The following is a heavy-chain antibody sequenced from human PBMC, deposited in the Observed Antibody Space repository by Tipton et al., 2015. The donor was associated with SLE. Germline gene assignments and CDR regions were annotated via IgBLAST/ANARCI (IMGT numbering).Heavy chain of an antibody. Sequence: SLRLSCAASGFTFSGSAMHWVRQAPGKELEWVAFLRHDGSDQNYADSVKGRFTISRDNSKNTLYLQMDSLRPEDTAVYYCAKVSAGFLLDSWGQGTLITVSS. CDR2: LRHDGSDQ. CDR3: AKVSAGFLLDS. D-gene: IGHD2/OR15-2a*01. CDR1: GFTFSGSA. V-gene: IGHV3-30*02. J-gene: IGHJ4*02.